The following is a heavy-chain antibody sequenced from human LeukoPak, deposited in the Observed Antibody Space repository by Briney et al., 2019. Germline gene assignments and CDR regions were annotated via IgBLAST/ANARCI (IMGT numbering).Heavy chain of an antibody. J-gene: IGHJ6*02. D-gene: IGHD2-15*01. V-gene: IGHV3-7*01. CDR1: GFTFSSYW. CDR2: IKQDGSEK. Sequence: PGGSLRLSCAASGFTFSSYWMSWVRQAPGKGLEWVANIKQDGSEKYYVDSVKGRFTISRDNAKNSLYLQMNSLRAEDTAVYYCARDRWQSAPSPAPRNPYYYYYGMDVWGQGTTVTVSS. CDR3: ARDRWQSAPSPAPRNPYYYYYGMDV.